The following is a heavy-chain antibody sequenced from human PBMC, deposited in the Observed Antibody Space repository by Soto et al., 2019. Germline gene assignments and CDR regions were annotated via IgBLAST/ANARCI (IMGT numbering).Heavy chain of an antibody. Sequence: PGGSLRLSCAASGFTFSTYSMSWVRQAPGKGLEWVSYISSSSTGPAYADSVKGRFIISRDDSKNMVYLQMNSLKTEDTGIYYCTTESYSSIIVVRFDYWGHGTLVTVSS. D-gene: IGHD3-22*01. CDR3: TTESYSSIIVVRFDY. CDR1: GFTFSTYS. J-gene: IGHJ4*01. V-gene: IGHV3-48*04. CDR2: ISSSSTGP.